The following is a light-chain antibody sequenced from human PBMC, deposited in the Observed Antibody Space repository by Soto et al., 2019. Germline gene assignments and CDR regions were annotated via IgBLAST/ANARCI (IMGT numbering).Light chain of an antibody. CDR3: HQYDNAPFT. V-gene: IGKV3-20*01. CDR1: QSLSSNY. CDR2: GAS. J-gene: IGKJ3*01. Sequence: EIVLTQSPGTLSLSPGERATLSCRASQSLSSNYLAWYQQRPGQSTRLLVYGASSRATGIPDRFSGSGVGTDFALTISRLEPEDSAVYYCHQYDNAPFTFGPGTRVGIK.